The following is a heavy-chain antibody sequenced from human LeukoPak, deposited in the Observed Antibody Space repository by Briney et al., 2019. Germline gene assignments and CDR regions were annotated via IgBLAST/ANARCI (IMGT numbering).Heavy chain of an antibody. CDR1: GGTFSSYA. Sequence: SVKVSCKASGGTFSSYAISWVRQAPGQGLEWMGGIIPIFGTANYAQKFQGRVTITTDESTSTAYMELSSLRSEDTDVYYCACFGELLSVPYWGQGTLVTVSS. V-gene: IGHV1-69*05. D-gene: IGHD3-10*01. CDR3: ACFGELLSVPY. CDR2: IIPIFGTA. J-gene: IGHJ4*02.